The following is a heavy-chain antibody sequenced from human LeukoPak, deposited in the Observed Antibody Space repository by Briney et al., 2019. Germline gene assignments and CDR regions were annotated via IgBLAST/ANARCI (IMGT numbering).Heavy chain of an antibody. D-gene: IGHD5-12*01. CDR2: IYPGDSDT. V-gene: IGHV5-51*01. CDR1: GYSFTSYW. J-gene: IGHJ6*03. CDR3: ATSTSGYPYYYYYYYMDV. Sequence: GESLKISCKGSGYSFTSYWIGWVRQMPGKGLEWMGIIYPGDSDTRYSPSFQGQVTISADKSISTAYLQWSSLKASDTAMNYCATSTSGYPYYYYYYYMDVWGKGTTVTVSS.